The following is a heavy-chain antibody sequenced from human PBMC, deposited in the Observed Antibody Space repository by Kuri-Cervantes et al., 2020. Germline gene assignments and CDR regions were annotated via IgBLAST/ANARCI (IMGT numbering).Heavy chain of an antibody. CDR1: GFSLSTSGVR. Sequence: SGPTLVKPTQTLTLTCTFSGFSLSTSGVRVSWIRQPPGKALEWLARIDWDDDKRYSPSLKNRLTITKDTSKNQVVLTMTNMDPVDTATYYCARRIVGATGEMGAFDIWGQGTMVTVSS. CDR2: IDWDDDK. CDR3: ARRIVGATGEMGAFDI. J-gene: IGHJ3*02. V-gene: IGHV2-5*08. D-gene: IGHD1-26*01.